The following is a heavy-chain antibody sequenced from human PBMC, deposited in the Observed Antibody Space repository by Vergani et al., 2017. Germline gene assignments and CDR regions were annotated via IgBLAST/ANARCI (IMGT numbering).Heavy chain of an antibody. V-gene: IGHV3-30*02. Sequence: QVQLVESGGGVVQPGGSLRLSCAASGFTFSSYGMHWVRQAPGKGLEWVAFIRYDGSNTYYADSVKGRFTISRDNSKNTLFLQMNSLRPEDTAVYYCASDTVTGSRYFDYWGQGTLVTVSS. CDR3: ASDTVTGSRYFDY. CDR1: GFTFSSYG. CDR2: IRYDGSNT. D-gene: IGHD6-19*01. J-gene: IGHJ4*02.